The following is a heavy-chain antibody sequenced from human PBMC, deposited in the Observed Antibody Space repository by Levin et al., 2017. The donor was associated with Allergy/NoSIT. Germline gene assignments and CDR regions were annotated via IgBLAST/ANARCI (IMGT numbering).Heavy chain of an antibody. J-gene: IGHJ5*02. CDR3: ARGNILTGYSRLRGGWFDP. CDR2: IYHSGSP. D-gene: IGHD3-9*01. CDR1: GGFIGSNHW. Sequence: SETLSLTCAVSGGFIGSNHWWSWIRQSPGKGLEWIGEIYHSGSPSYNPSLESRVTISADRSKNRLSLKLRSVSAADTAVYYCARGNILTGYSRLRGGWFDPWGQGILVTVSS. V-gene: IGHV4-4*02.